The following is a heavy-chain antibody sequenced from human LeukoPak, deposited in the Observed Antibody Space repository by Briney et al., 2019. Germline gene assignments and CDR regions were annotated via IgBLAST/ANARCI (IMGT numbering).Heavy chain of an antibody. CDR1: GYTFTDHY. V-gene: IGHV1-18*04. D-gene: IGHD4-23*01. CDR2: INAYNGNT. J-gene: IGHJ4*02. Sequence: SVNVSCKASGYTFTDHYIHWLRQAPGQGRAWMGWINAYNGNTHYAQKLQGRVTMTTDTSTNTAYMELRSLRSDDTAVYYWARTGGNSGEFGYWGQGTLVTVSS. CDR3: ARTGGNSGEFGY.